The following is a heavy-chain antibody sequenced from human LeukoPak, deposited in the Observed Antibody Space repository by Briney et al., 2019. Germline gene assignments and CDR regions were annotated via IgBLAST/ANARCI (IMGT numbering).Heavy chain of an antibody. V-gene: IGHV3-30*02. CDR1: GFTFSSYG. CDR2: IRYDGSNK. D-gene: IGHD3-9*01. Sequence: GGSLRLSCAASGFTFSSYGMHWVRQAPGKGLEWVAFIRYDGSNKYYADSVKGRFTISRDNSKNTLYLQMNSLRAEDTAVYYCAKEYDILTGYSLDYWGQGTLVTVSS. CDR3: AKEYDILTGYSLDY. J-gene: IGHJ4*02.